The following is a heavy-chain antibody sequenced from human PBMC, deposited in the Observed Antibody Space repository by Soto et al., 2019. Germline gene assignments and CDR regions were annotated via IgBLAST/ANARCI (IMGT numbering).Heavy chain of an antibody. V-gene: IGHV3-11*01. CDR3: ARAPMTTVTTPLNWFDP. D-gene: IGHD4-4*01. CDR1: GFTFSDYY. J-gene: IGHJ5*02. Sequence: QVQLVESGGGLVKPGGSLRLSCAASGFTFSDYYMSWIRQAPGKGLEWVSYISSSGSTIYYADSVKGRFIISRDNAKNSLYLQMNSLRAEDTAVYYCARAPMTTVTTPLNWFDPWGQGTLVTVSS. CDR2: ISSSGSTI.